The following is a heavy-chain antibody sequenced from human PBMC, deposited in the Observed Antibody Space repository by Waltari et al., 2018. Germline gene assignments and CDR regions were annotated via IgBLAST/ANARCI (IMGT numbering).Heavy chain of an antibody. D-gene: IGHD4-4*01. CDR1: GYTFTGYY. CDR3: ARGVPDSNFYYYYYMDV. CDR2: INPNSGGT. Sequence: QVQLVQSGAEVKKPGASVKVSCKASGYTFTGYYMHWVRQAPGQGLEWMGWINPNSGGTNYAQKLQGRVTMTRDTSISTAYMELSRLRSDDTAVYYCARGVPDSNFYYYYYMDVWGKGTTVTISS. J-gene: IGHJ6*03. V-gene: IGHV1-2*02.